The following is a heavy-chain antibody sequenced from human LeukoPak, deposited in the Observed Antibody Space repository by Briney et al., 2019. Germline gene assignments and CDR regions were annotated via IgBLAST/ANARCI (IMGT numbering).Heavy chain of an antibody. D-gene: IGHD6-19*01. CDR3: ARTVKRKDGQWLVLVY. CDR2: INPNSGGT. J-gene: IGHJ4*02. CDR1: GYTFTGYY. Sequence: ASVTVSCKASGYTFTGYYMHWVRQAPGQGLEWMGWINPNSGGTNYAQKFQGRVTMTRDTSISTAYMELSRLRSDDTAVYYCARTVKRKDGQWLVLVYWGQGTLVTVSS. V-gene: IGHV1-2*02.